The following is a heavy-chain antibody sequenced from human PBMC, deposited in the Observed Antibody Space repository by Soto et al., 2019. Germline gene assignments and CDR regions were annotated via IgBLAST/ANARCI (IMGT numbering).Heavy chain of an antibody. Sequence: EVQLVESGGGLVQPGGSLRLSCAASRFTFSSYWMSWVRQAPGKGLEWVASIKQDGSEKYYVDSVKGRFTISRDNAKNSLFRQMSSGRDEEAVVYSCARAYRWGRGALVTVS. CDR3: ARAYR. CDR1: RFTFSSYW. V-gene: IGHV3-7*04. CDR2: IKQDGSEK. J-gene: IGHJ5*02.